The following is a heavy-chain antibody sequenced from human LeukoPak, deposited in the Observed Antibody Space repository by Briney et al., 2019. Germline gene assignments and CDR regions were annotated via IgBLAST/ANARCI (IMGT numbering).Heavy chain of an antibody. CDR1: GFTFDDYA. J-gene: IGHJ4*02. V-gene: IGHV3-43*02. CDR2: ISGDGGST. CDR3: ARDYYSGYDAPDY. D-gene: IGHD5-12*01. Sequence: SGGSLRLSCAASGFTFDDYAMHWVRQAPGKGLEWVSLISGDGGSTYYADSVKGRFTISRDNSKNSLYLQMNSLRTEDTALHYCARDYYSGYDAPDYWGQGTLVTVSS.